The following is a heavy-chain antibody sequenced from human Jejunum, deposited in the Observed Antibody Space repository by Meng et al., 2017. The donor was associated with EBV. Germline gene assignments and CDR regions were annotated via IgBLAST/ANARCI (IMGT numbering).Heavy chain of an antibody. J-gene: IGHJ4*02. CDR1: GDSTSSSHW. D-gene: IGHD4-11*01. CDR3: AKSNDYSLNS. Sequence: QGQLQESGPGLVKPSGTLSLTCAVSGDSTSSSHWWSWVRQPPGKGLEWIGEMHPGGSTNYNPSLKSRVTISVDNSKNQFSLKLTSVTAADTAVYYCAKSNDYSLNSWGQGTLVTVSS. CDR2: MHPGGST. V-gene: IGHV4-4*02.